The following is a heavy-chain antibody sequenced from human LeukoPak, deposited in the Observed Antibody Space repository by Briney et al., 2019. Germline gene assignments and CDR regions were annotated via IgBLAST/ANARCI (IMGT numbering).Heavy chain of an antibody. CDR3: ARVGPIVVVPAAIMPDWYFDL. V-gene: IGHV4-61*01. Sequence: SETLSLTCTVSGGSVSSGSYYWSWIRQPPGKGLEWIGYIYYSGSTNYNPSLKSRVTISVDTSKNQFSLKLSSVTAADTAVYYCARVGPIVVVPAAIMPDWYFDLWGRGTLVTVSS. CDR1: GGSVSSGSYY. CDR2: IYYSGST. J-gene: IGHJ2*01. D-gene: IGHD2-2*01.